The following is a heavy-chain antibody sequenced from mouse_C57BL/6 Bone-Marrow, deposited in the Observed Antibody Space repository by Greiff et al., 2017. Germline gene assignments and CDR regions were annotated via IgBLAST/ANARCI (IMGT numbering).Heavy chain of an antibody. V-gene: IGHV1-72*01. Sequence: VKLQQPRAELVKPAASVMLSCKASAYAFTSSWMHWVKPWPGRSLEWIGRLDPNSGGTKYNEKFKSKATLTVDKPSSTAYMQLSSLTSEDSAVYYCARGSSYAYYYAMDYWGQRASDTVSS. CDR1: AYAFTSSW. CDR3: ARGSSYAYYYAMDY. D-gene: IGHD1-1*01. J-gene: IGHJ4*01. CDR2: LDPNSGGT.